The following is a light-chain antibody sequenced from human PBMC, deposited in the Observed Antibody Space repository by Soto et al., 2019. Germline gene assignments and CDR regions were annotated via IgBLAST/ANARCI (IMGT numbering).Light chain of an antibody. V-gene: IGKV3-20*01. Sequence: EIVLTQSPATLSLSPGERATLSCRASRSVSSYFAWYQQKPGRALRLLIDGASTRATGIPDRFSGSGSGTDFTLTISRLEPEDVAVYYCQQYEAVVTFGQGTKVDIK. CDR1: RSVSSY. CDR2: GAS. CDR3: QQYEAVVT. J-gene: IGKJ1*01.